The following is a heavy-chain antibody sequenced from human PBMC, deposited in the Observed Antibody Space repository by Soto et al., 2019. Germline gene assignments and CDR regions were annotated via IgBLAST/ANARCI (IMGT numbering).Heavy chain of an antibody. CDR3: ERTYSNSKVYGY. D-gene: IGHD3-22*01. Sequence: SETLSLTCTVSGGSINSGGYYWSWIRQHPGKGLEWIGYINYSGSTNYNPSLKSRVIISRDTSKNQLSLNLSSVTAADTAIYYCERTYSNSKVYGYWGQGTLVTVSS. J-gene: IGHJ4*02. CDR2: INYSGST. V-gene: IGHV4-31*03. CDR1: GGSINSGGYY.